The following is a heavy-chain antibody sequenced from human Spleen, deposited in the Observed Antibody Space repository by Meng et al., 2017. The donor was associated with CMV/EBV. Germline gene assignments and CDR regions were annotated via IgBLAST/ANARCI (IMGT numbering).Heavy chain of an antibody. D-gene: IGHD5-18*01. CDR1: GGSVSSGSYY. V-gene: IGHV4-61*01. J-gene: IGHJ5*02. Sequence: SETLSLTCTVSGGSVSSGSYYWSWIRQPPGKGLEWIGYIYYSGSTNYNPSLKSRVTISVDTSKNQFSLKLSSVTAADTAVYYCARGGYSYADNWFDPWGQGTLVTVSS. CDR2: IYYSGST. CDR3: ARGGYSYADNWFDP.